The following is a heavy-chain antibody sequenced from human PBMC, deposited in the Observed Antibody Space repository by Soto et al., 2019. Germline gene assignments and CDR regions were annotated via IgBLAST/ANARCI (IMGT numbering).Heavy chain of an antibody. CDR2: ISGSGGST. D-gene: IGHD3-10*01. Sequence: EVQLLESGGGLVQPGGSLGLSCAASGFTFSSYAMSWVRQAPGKGLEWVSAISGSGGSTYYADSVKGRFTISRDNSKNTLYLQMNSLRAEDTAVYYCAKVSGYYGTGSYFDYWGQGTLVTVSS. J-gene: IGHJ4*02. V-gene: IGHV3-23*01. CDR1: GFTFSSYA. CDR3: AKVSGYYGTGSYFDY.